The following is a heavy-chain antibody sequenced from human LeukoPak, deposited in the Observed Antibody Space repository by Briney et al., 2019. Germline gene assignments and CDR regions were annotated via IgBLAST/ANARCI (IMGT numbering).Heavy chain of an antibody. J-gene: IGHJ4*02. D-gene: IGHD1-7*01. V-gene: IGHV4-38-2*01. CDR3: ARVGWNFKYYFDY. CDR1: SYSISSDYY. CDR2: FYHSGGT. Sequence: SETLSLTCAVSSYSISSDYYWGWIRQPPGKGLEWIGSFYHSGGTYYNPSLKSRVTLSVDTSKNQFSLKLSSVTAADTAVYYCARVGWNFKYYFDYWGQGTLVTVSS.